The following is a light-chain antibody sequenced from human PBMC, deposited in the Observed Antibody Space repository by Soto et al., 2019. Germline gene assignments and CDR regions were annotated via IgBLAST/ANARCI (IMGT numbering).Light chain of an antibody. V-gene: IGKV3-20*01. CDR3: QQYGTSPT. J-gene: IGKJ5*01. Sequence: EIVLTQSPGTLSLFPGERATLSCRASQSLITRYLAWYQQKPGQAPRLLIYGASSRATGIPDRFSGRGFGTDFTLTISRLEPEDFAVYSCQQYGTSPTFGEGTRLEMK. CDR1: QSLITRY. CDR2: GAS.